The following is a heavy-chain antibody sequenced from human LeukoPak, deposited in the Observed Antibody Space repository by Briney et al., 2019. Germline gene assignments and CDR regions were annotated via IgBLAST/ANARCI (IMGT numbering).Heavy chain of an antibody. V-gene: IGHV1-18*01. D-gene: IGHD1-26*01. CDR3: ARDNHFIVGATIQSY. CDR2: SSAYNGNT. J-gene: IGHJ4*02. CDR1: GYTFTSYG. Sequence: ASVKVSFKASGYTFTSYGMNWVRQAPGQGREGMGWSSAYNGNTNYAQKLQGRVTMTTDTSTSTAYMEMRSLSYDDTDVYYCARDNHFIVGATIQSYWGQGTLVTVSS.